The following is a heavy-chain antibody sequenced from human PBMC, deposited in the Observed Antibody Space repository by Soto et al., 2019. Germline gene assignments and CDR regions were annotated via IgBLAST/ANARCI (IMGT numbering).Heavy chain of an antibody. CDR2: ISSSSDYI. CDR1: GFTFSTYN. Sequence: EVQLVESGGGLVEPGGSLRLSCAASGFTFSTYNVHWVRQAPGKGLEWVASISSSSDYIHHADSVKGRFTISGDNALSSLYLQMTSLRADDTAVYYCARGGGTIFGPFDPRGQGTLVTVSS. V-gene: IGHV3-21*01. D-gene: IGHD3-3*01. CDR3: ARGGGTIFGPFDP. J-gene: IGHJ5*02.